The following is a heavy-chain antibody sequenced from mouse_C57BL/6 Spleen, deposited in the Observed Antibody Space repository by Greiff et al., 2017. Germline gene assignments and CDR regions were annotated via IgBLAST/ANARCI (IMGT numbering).Heavy chain of an antibody. V-gene: IGHV5-9*01. CDR3: ARQGPYYGSSYWYFDV. J-gene: IGHJ1*03. CDR2: ISGGGGNT. Sequence: EVQGVESGGGLVKPGGSLKLSCAASGFTFSSYTMSWVRQTPEKRLEWVATISGGGGNTYYPDSVKGRFTISRDNAKNTLYLQMSSLRSEDTALYYCARQGPYYGSSYWYFDVWGTGTTVTVSS. D-gene: IGHD1-1*01. CDR1: GFTFSSYT.